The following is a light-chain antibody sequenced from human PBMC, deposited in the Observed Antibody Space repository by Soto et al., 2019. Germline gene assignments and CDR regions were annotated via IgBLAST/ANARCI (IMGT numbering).Light chain of an antibody. Sequence: IQLTQSPSSLSASVGDRVTITCRARQGISSYLAWYQQKPGKAPNLLIYAASTLQSGVPSRFSGSGSGTDFTLTISSLQPEDFATYYCQQLDSYPLTFGGGTKVDI. CDR2: AAS. J-gene: IGKJ4*01. CDR3: QQLDSYPLT. V-gene: IGKV1-9*01. CDR1: QGISSY.